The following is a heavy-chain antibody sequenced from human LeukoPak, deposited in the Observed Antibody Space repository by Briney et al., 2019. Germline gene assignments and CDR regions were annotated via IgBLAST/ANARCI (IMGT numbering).Heavy chain of an antibody. D-gene: IGHD2-2*02. V-gene: IGHV3-48*03. J-gene: IGHJ4*02. CDR1: GFTFSSYE. Sequence: HPGGSLRLSCAASGFTFSSYEMNWVRQAPGKGLEWVSYISSSGSTIYYADSVKGRFTISRGNAKNTLYLQMNSLRAEDTAVYYCASGKYTTIDSWGQGTLVTVSS. CDR2: ISSSGSTI. CDR3: ASGKYTTIDS.